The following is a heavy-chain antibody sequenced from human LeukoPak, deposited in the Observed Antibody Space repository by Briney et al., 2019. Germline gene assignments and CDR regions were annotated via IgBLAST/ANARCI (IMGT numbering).Heavy chain of an antibody. J-gene: IGHJ5*02. V-gene: IGHV1-18*01. CDR1: GYTFTTYG. CDR2: IHPYNGNT. CDR3: ARDREAARPGWFDP. D-gene: IGHD6-6*01. Sequence: GASVKVSCKASGYTFTTYGISWVRQAPGQGLTWMGWIHPYNGNTNYAQMLRGRVTMTTDTSTSTAYMELRSLRSDDTAVYYCARDREAARPGWFDPWGQGTLVTVSS.